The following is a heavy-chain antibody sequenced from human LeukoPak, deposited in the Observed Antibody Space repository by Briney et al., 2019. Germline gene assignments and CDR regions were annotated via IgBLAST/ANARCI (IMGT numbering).Heavy chain of an antibody. D-gene: IGHD2-2*01. Sequence: SVKVSCKASGGTFSSYAISWVRQAPGQGLEWMGGIIPIFGTANYAQKFQGRVTITADESTSTAYMELSSLRSEDTAVYYCARDSRLAYCSSTSCHASPIDYWGQGTLVTVSS. CDR3: ARDSRLAYCSSTSCHASPIDY. J-gene: IGHJ4*02. V-gene: IGHV1-69*13. CDR2: IIPIFGTA. CDR1: GGTFSSYA.